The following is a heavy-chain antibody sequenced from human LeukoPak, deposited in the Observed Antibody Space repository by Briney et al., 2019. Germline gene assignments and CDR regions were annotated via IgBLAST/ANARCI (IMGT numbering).Heavy chain of an antibody. V-gene: IGHV3-30*18. Sequence: GGSLRLSCAASGFTFSSYGMHWVRQAPGKGLERVAVISYNGSDKYYADSVKGRFTISRDNSKNTLYLQMNSLRAEDTAVYYCAKDRVLRWLAWIDYWGQGTLVTVSS. CDR1: GFTFSSYG. J-gene: IGHJ4*02. CDR2: ISYNGSDK. D-gene: IGHD6-19*01. CDR3: AKDRVLRWLAWIDY.